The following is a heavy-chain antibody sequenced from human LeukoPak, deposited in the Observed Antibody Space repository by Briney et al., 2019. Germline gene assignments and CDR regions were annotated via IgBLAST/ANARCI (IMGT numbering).Heavy chain of an antibody. CDR3: ARAPIAAGGTENFDY. Sequence: SETLSLTCTVSGGSISSYYWSWIRQPPGKGLEWVGYIHYSGSTNYNPSLKSRVTISVDTSKNQFSLKLSPVTAADTAVYYCARAPIAAGGTENFDYWGQGTLVTVSS. J-gene: IGHJ4*02. V-gene: IGHV4-59*01. D-gene: IGHD6-13*01. CDR2: IHYSGST. CDR1: GGSISSYY.